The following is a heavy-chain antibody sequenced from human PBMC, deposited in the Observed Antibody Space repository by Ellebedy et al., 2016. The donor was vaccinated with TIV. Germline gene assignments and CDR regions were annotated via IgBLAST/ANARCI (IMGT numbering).Heavy chain of an antibody. CDR3: ARAPYDILTHFDY. D-gene: IGHD3-9*01. Sequence: GESLKISCVASGLIFKNAWMSWVRQAPGKGLEWVGRSKRKADGGATDFAAPVRGRFTISRDDSKDTLYLQRNSLRAEDTAVYYCARAPYDILTHFDYWGQGTLVTVSS. CDR1: GLIFKNAW. J-gene: IGHJ4*02. V-gene: IGHV3-15*01. CDR2: SKRKADGGAT.